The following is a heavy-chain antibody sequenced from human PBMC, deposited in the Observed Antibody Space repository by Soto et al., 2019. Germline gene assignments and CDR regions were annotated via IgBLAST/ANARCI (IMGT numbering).Heavy chain of an antibody. D-gene: IGHD6-25*01. CDR1: GFTFSTHA. CDR3: LRDSGPAGGGACDI. CDR2: VDVGGGST. Sequence: EVQLLESGGGLVQPGGSLRLSCAASGFTFSTHAMIWVRQAPGKGLNWVSTVDVGGGSTYYTDSVKGRFTVSRDNSKNTVYRQLNTLRAEDTAIYFCLRDSGPAGGGACDIWGQGTMVTVSS. V-gene: IGHV3-23*01. J-gene: IGHJ3*02.